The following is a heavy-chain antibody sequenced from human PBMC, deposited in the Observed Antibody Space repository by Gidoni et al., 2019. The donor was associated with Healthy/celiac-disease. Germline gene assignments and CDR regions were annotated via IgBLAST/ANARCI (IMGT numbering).Heavy chain of an antibody. CDR1: GLTFSSYA. D-gene: IGHD4-17*01. CDR3: AKDRYGDFTVYYFDY. Sequence: EVQLLESGGGLVQPGGSLRLSCAAYGLTFSSYAMSWVRQAPGKGLEWVSAISGSGGSTYYADSVKGRFTISRDNSKNTLYLQMNSLRAEDTAVYYCAKDRYGDFTVYYFDYWGQGTLVTVSS. J-gene: IGHJ4*02. V-gene: IGHV3-23*01. CDR2: ISGSGGST.